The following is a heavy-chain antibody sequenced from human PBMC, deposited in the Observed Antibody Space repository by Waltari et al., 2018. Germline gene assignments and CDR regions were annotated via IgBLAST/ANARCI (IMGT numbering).Heavy chain of an antibody. V-gene: IGHV4-39*02. CDR1: GDSITSRNYY. CDR2: VYYTGST. J-gene: IGHJ5*02. CDR3: ARTFMVRTIRSRGWFDP. Sequence: QLQLQESGPRLVKPSETLSLTCSVSGDSITSRNYYWARIRQPPGKGLEGIGSVYYTGSTYYKASLKSRVTISVDTSKNYFSLSLTSVTATDTAIYFCARTFMVRTIRSRGWFDPWGQGTLVTVSS. D-gene: IGHD3-10*01.